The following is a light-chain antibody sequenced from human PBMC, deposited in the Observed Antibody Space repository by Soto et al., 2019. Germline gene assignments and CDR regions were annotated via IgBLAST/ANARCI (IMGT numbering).Light chain of an antibody. V-gene: IGKV3-20*01. Sequence: EIVLTQSPGTLSLSPGERAILSCRASQSVSTSYLAWYQQKPGQAPRLLIYGASSRATGIPDRLSGSGSGTDFSLTISRLEPEDFAVYYCQQYGGSPYTFGQGTKLEIK. J-gene: IGKJ2*01. CDR1: QSVSTSY. CDR2: GAS. CDR3: QQYGGSPYT.